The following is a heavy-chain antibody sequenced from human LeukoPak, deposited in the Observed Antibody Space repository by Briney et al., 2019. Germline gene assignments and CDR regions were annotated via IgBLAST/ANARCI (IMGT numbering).Heavy chain of an antibody. CDR1: GGTFSSYA. D-gene: IGHD1-26*01. Sequence: ASVKVSCKASGGTFSSYAISWVRQAPGQGLEWMGIINPGGGSTSYAQKFQGRVTMTRDTSTSTVYMELSSLRSEDTAVYYCARDDAGGSYGTDYWGQGTLVTVSS. CDR3: ARDDAGGSYGTDY. CDR2: INPGGGST. V-gene: IGHV1-46*01. J-gene: IGHJ4*02.